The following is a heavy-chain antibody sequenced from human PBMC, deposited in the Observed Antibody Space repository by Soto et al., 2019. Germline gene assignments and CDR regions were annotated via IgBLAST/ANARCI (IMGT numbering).Heavy chain of an antibody. J-gene: IGHJ4*02. CDR2: IISSGGST. V-gene: IGHV3-23*01. D-gene: IGHD6-19*01. CDR1: GFTFRNYD. Sequence: EVQLLESGGGLVQPGGSLRLSCAASGFTFRNYDMTWFRQAPGKGLEWVSTIISSGGSTYYADSVKGRFTISGANSKNALYLKRNSLRAENTAVYYCAKDRPVPGIPPPGGPYWGQGTLATVSS. CDR3: AKDRPVPGIPPPGGPY.